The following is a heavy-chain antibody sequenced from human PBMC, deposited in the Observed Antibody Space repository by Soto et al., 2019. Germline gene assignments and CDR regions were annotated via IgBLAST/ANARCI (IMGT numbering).Heavy chain of an antibody. CDR2: ISYDGSNK. CDR3: ARAPSDNYDFWSGYYYGMDV. Sequence: XGSLILCSAASGFTFSSYAMHWVRQAPGKGLEWVAVISYDGSNKYYADSVKGRFTISRDNSKNTLYLQMNSLRAEDTAVYYCARAPSDNYDFWSGYYYGMDVWGQGTTVTVSS. CDR1: GFTFSSYA. V-gene: IGHV3-30-3*01. J-gene: IGHJ6*02. D-gene: IGHD3-3*01.